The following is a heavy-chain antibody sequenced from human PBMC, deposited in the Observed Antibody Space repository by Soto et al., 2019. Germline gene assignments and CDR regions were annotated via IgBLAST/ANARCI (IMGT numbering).Heavy chain of an antibody. J-gene: IGHJ4*02. CDR3: ASLAVAGTGGFGY. CDR1: GFTFSSYS. D-gene: IGHD6-19*01. Sequence: RLSCAASGFTFSSYSMNWVRQAPGKGLEWVSSISSSRSYIYYANSVQGRFTISRDNAKNSLYLQMNSLRAEDTAVYDCASLAVAGTGGFGYWGQGTLVTVSS. V-gene: IGHV3-21*01. CDR2: ISSSRSYI.